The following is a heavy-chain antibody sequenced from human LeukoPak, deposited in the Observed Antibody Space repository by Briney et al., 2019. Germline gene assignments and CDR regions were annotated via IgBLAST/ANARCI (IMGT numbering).Heavy chain of an antibody. V-gene: IGHV1-8*01. Sequence: VASVKVSCKASGYTFTSYDINWVRQAPGQGLEWMGWMNPNSGNTGYAQTFQGRVTITADESTSTAYMELSSLRSEDTAVYYCARVRELLPFDAFDIWGQGTMVTVSS. CDR1: GYTFTSYD. J-gene: IGHJ3*02. CDR3: ARVRELLPFDAFDI. CDR2: MNPNSGNT. D-gene: IGHD1-26*01.